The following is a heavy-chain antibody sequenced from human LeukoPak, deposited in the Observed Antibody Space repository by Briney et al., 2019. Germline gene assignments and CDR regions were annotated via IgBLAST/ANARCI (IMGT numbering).Heavy chain of an antibody. CDR2: ISSSSSTI. CDR1: GFTFSSYC. D-gene: IGHD6-6*01. V-gene: IGHV3-48*02. J-gene: IGHJ4*02. Sequence: GGSLRLSCAAAGFTFSSYCMNWVRQAPGKGLEWVSCISSSSSTIYYADSVKGRFTISRDNAKNSLYLQMNSLRDEDTAVYDCARALSIAAHNFDYWGQGTLLTVSS. CDR3: ARALSIAAHNFDY.